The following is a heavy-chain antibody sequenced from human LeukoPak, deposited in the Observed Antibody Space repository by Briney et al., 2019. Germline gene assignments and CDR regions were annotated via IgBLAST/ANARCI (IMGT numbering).Heavy chain of an antibody. CDR3: ARGKGEQQLENDGMDV. CDR1: GGSISSYY. Sequence: PSETLSLTCTVSGGSISSYYWSWVRQPAGKGLEWIGRIYTSGSTNYNPSLKSRVTMSVDTSKNQFSLKLSSVTAADTAVYYCARGKGEQQLENDGMDVWGQGTTVTVSS. J-gene: IGHJ6*02. D-gene: IGHD6-13*01. CDR2: IYTSGST. V-gene: IGHV4-4*07.